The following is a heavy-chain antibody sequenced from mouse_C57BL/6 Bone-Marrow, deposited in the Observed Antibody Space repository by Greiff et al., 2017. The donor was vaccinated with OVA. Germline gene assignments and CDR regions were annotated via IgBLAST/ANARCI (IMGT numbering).Heavy chain of an antibody. J-gene: IGHJ4*01. CDR1: GYTFTSYG. Sequence: VTLQESGAELARPGASVKLSCKASGYTFTSYGISWVKQRTGQGLEWIGEIYPRSGNTYYNEKFKGKATLTADKSSSTAYMELRSLTSEDSAVYVCARWRKGKVPSMDYWGQGTSVTVSS. V-gene: IGHV1-81*01. CDR3: ARWRKGKVPSMDY. CDR2: IYPRSGNT. D-gene: IGHD1-3*01.